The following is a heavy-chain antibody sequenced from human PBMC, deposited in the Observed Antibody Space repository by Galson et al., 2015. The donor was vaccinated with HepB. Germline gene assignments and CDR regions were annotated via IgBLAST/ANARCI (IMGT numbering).Heavy chain of an antibody. V-gene: IGHV3-33*01. Sequence: SLRLSCAASGFTFSSYGMHWVRQAPGKGLEWVAVIWYDGSNKYYADSVKGRFTISRDNSKNTLYLQMNSLRAEDTAVYYCARDLGCSSTSCAPFDYWGQGTLVTVSS. CDR2: IWYDGSNK. J-gene: IGHJ4*02. CDR1: GFTFSSYG. CDR3: ARDLGCSSTSCAPFDY. D-gene: IGHD2-2*01.